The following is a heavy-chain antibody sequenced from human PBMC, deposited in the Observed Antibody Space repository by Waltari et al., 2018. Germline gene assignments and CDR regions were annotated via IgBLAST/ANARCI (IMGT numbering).Heavy chain of an antibody. J-gene: IGHJ6*02. CDR2: VYYTGSA. CDR1: GGSITSSSFH. CDR3: ARLASPEGLDV. V-gene: IGHV4-39*01. Sequence: QLQLQESGPGLVKPSETLSLMCTVSGGSITSSSFHWTWIRQPPGKGLEWIGSVYYTGSAFYNPSRKSRLTISSDTSGNQFSLQVRSVTAADTAVYYCARLASPEGLDVWGQGTTVTVSS.